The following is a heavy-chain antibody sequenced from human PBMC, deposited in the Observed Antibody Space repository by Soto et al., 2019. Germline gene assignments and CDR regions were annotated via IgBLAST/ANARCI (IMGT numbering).Heavy chain of an antibody. Sequence: EVQLLESGGGLVQPGGSLRLSCAASGFTFSSYAMSWVRQAPGKGLEWVSAISGSGGSTYYADSVKGRFTISRDNSKNTLYLQMNSLRAEDTAVYYCGKDVARLIHWSGSDNWGQGTLVTVSS. J-gene: IGHJ4*02. CDR1: GFTFSSYA. V-gene: IGHV3-23*01. CDR3: GKDVARLIHWSGSDN. D-gene: IGHD3-3*01. CDR2: ISGSGGST.